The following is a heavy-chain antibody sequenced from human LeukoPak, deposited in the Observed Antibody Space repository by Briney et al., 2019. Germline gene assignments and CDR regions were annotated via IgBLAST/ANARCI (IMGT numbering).Heavy chain of an antibody. CDR3: ARDPGGNSDY. CDR1: GFTVSSNY. D-gene: IGHD4-23*01. CDR2: IYSGGST. J-gene: IGHJ4*02. V-gene: IGHV3-53*01. Sequence: GGSLILSCAASGFTVSSNYMSWVRQAPGKGLEWVSVIYSGGSTYYTGSVKGRFTISRDNSKNTLYLQMNNLRAEDTAVYYCARDPGGNSDYWGQGTLVTVSS.